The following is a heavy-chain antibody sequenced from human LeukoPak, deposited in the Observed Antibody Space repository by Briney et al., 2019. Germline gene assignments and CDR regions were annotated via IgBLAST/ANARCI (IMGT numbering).Heavy chain of an antibody. CDR3: IKVIIFAFDI. D-gene: IGHD3-10*01. V-gene: IGHV3-23*01. CDR2: VSGSGGTT. Sequence: GGSLRLSCAASGFTFSSYAMGWVRQAPGKGLEWVSAVSGSGGTTHYADSVKGRFTISRDNSKNTMYLQMNSLRAEDTAVYFCIKVIIFAFDIWGQGTMVTVSS. CDR1: GFTFSSYA. J-gene: IGHJ3*02.